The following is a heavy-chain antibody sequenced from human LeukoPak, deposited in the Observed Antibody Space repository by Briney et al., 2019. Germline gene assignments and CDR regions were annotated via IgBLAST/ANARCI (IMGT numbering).Heavy chain of an antibody. CDR3: ARPYATMALDC. V-gene: IGHV3-7*03. D-gene: IGHD3-10*01. CDR2: IKQDGSEK. Sequence: GGSLRLSCAASGFTFSSYWMTWVRQAPGRGLEWVAIIKQDGSEKYYVDSVKGRFTISRDNAKNSLYLQMNSLRAEDTAVYYCARPYATMALDCWGQGTLVTVSS. CDR1: GFTFSSYW. J-gene: IGHJ4*02.